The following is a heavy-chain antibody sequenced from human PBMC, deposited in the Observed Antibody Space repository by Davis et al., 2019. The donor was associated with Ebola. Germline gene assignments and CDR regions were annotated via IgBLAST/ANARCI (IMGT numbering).Heavy chain of an antibody. CDR3: ARDESTLLVATEPLDF. CDR2: ISPTGLTI. V-gene: IGHV3-11*01. Sequence: GESLKISCEASGFTFSDYYMSWIRQASGKGLEWLSYISPTGLTISYADSVKGRFTISRDNAKNSVYLQMDSLRAEDTAVYYCARDESTLLVATEPLDFWGQGTLVTAS. D-gene: IGHD5-12*01. J-gene: IGHJ4*02. CDR1: GFTFSDYY.